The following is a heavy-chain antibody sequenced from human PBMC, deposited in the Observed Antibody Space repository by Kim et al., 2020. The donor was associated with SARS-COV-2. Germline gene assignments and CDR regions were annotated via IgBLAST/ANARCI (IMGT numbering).Heavy chain of an antibody. V-gene: IGHV4-59*13. CDR1: GGSISSYY. CDR2: IYYSGST. Sequence: SETLSLTCTVSGGSISSYYWSWIRQPPGKGLEWIGYIYYSGSTNYNPSLKSRVTISVDTSKNQFSLKLSSVTAADTAVYYCARVGCRWFDYYYYYGMDVWGQGTTVTVSS. D-gene: IGHD3-10*01. J-gene: IGHJ6*02. CDR3: ARVGCRWFDYYYYYGMDV.